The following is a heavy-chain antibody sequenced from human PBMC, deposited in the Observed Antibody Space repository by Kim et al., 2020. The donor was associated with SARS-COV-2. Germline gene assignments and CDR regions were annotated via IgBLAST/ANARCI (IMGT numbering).Heavy chain of an antibody. Sequence: LKRRVTISVDTSKNQFSLKLSSVAAAGTAVYYCARPRIGRDGYIPSYFDYWGQGTLVTVSS. D-gene: IGHD5-12*01. J-gene: IGHJ4*02. V-gene: IGHV4-39*01. CDR3: ARPRIGRDGYIPSYFDY.